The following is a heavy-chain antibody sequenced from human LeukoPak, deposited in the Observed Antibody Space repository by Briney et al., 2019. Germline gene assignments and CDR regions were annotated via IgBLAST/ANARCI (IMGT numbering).Heavy chain of an antibody. D-gene: IGHD4-17*01. CDR2: IYHSGST. Sequence: SETLSLTCAVSGGSISSGGYSWSWIRQPPGKGLEWIGYIYHSGSTYYNPSLKSRVTISVDRSKNQFSLKLSSVTAADTAVYYCARVHGPTGSDYWGQGTLVTVSS. V-gene: IGHV4-30-2*01. J-gene: IGHJ4*02. CDR3: ARVHGPTGSDY. CDR1: GGSISSGGYS.